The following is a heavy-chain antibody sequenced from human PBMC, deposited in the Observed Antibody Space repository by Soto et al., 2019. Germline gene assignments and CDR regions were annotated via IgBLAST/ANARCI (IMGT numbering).Heavy chain of an antibody. CDR1: GFTFSSYW. CDR2: IKQDGSEK. V-gene: IGHV3-7*01. D-gene: IGHD6-13*01. CDR3: TRDASRDSSARGWFDP. Sequence: GSLRLSCAASGFTFSSYWMSWVRQAPGKGLEWVANIKQDGSEKYYVDSVKGRFTISRDNAKNSLHLQMNSLRAEDTAVYYCTRDASRDSSARGWFDPWGPGTLVTVYS. J-gene: IGHJ5*02.